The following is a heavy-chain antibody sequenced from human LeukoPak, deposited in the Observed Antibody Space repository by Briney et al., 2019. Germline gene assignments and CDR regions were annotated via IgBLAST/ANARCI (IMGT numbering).Heavy chain of an antibody. CDR1: GGPFSGYY. CDR2: INHSGST. CDR3: ARGSRGGSSSAWFDP. J-gene: IGHJ5*02. V-gene: IGHV4-34*01. Sequence: SETLSLTCAVYGGPFSGYYWSWIRQPPGKGLEWIGEINHSGSTNYNPSLKSRVTISVDTSKNQFSLKLSSVTAADTAAYYCARGSRGGSSSAWFDPWGQGTLVTVSS. D-gene: IGHD6-13*01.